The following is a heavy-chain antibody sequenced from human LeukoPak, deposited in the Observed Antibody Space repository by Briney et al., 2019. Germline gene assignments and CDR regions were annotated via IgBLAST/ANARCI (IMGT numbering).Heavy chain of an antibody. V-gene: IGHV3-15*01. CDR1: GFTVSSKY. J-gene: IGHJ4*02. CDR3: TPNLFDY. CDR2: IKSKTDGGTT. Sequence: GGSLRLSCAASGFTVSSKYMSWVRQAPGKGLEWVGRIKSKTDGGTTDYAAPVKGRFTISRDDSKNTLYLQMNSLKTEDTAVYYCTPNLFDYWGQGTLVTVSS.